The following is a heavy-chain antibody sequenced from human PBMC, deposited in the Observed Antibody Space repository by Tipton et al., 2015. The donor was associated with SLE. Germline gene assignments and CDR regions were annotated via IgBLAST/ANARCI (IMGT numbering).Heavy chain of an antibody. J-gene: IGHJ2*01. D-gene: IGHD5-18*01. CDR3: ARWRAKVDTDLYWHFDL. Sequence: TLSLTCTISGGSISTYYWSWIRQSAGQGLEWIGHIYDTGGTDYNPSLNSRVTISVDRSKDEFSMKMTSVTAADTAMYYCARWRAKVDTDLYWHFDLWGRGTLVTVSS. CDR1: GGSISTYY. V-gene: IGHV4-4*09. CDR2: IYDTGGT.